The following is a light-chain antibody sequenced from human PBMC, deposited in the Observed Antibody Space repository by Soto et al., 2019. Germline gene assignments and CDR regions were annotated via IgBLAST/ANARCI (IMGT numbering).Light chain of an antibody. V-gene: IGKV3-15*01. CDR3: HQYNDWPPAT. CDR2: GAS. J-gene: IGKJ4*01. Sequence: EVVMTQSPATLSVSPGERATLSCRASQSVINNLAWYQQRPGQAPRLLIYGASTRATGIPARFSGSGSGTEYTLTITSLQSEGFAVYYCHQYNDWPPATFGGGTKVEIK. CDR1: QSVINN.